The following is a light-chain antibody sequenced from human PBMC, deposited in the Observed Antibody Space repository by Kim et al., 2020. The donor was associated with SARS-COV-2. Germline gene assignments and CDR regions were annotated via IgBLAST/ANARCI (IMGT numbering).Light chain of an antibody. CDR2: YNG. J-gene: IGLJ1*01. CDR3: QVWDSRSDHFV. Sequence: SYELTQPPSGSVAPGKTATITCGGNNIGSKTVHWCQQKPGQAPLLVIYYNGDRPSGIPERFSGSNSGNTATLSISRVEAGDEADYYCQVWDSRSDHFVFGIGTKVTVL. CDR1: NIGSKT. V-gene: IGLV3-21*04.